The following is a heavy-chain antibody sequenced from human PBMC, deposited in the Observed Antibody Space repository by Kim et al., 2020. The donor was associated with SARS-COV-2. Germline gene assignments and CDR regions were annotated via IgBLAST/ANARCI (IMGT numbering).Heavy chain of an antibody. J-gene: IGHJ3*02. D-gene: IGHD5-18*01. V-gene: IGHV4-31*02. Sequence: LKSRVTISVDTSKNQFFLRLSSVTAADTAVYFCARDLKTDTTMVSQHAFDIWGQGTMVTVST. CDR3: ARDLKTDTTMVSQHAFDI.